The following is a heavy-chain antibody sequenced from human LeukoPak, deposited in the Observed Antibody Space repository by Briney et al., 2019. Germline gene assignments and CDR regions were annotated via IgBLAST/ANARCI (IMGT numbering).Heavy chain of an antibody. Sequence: PGGSLRLSCAASGFTFTAYAMTWVRQAPGKGLEWLSFITGSGSIIAYADSVKGRFTISRDNAKNSLYLQMNSLRVEDTAVYYCARDGSLLCSSISCSSGYYYYHMDVWGKGTTVTVSS. V-gene: IGHV3-11*04. CDR2: ITGSGSII. D-gene: IGHD2-2*01. J-gene: IGHJ6*03. CDR3: ARDGSLLCSSISCSSGYYYYHMDV. CDR1: GFTFTAYA.